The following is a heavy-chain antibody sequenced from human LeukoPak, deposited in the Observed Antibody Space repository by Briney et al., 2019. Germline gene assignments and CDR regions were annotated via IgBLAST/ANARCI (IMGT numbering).Heavy chain of an antibody. CDR2: IYYSGST. CDR3: ARKAPAANYNWFDP. V-gene: IGHV4-31*03. Sequence: SQALSLTCTVSGGSISSGGYYWSWIRQHPGKGLEWIGYIYYSGSTYYNPSLKSRVTISVDTSKNQFSLKLSSVTAADTAVYYCARKAPAANYNWFDPWGQGTLVTVSS. J-gene: IGHJ5*02. D-gene: IGHD2-2*01. CDR1: GGSISSGGYY.